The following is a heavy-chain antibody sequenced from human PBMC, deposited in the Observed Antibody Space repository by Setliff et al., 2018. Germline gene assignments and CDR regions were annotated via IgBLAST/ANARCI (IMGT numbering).Heavy chain of an antibody. D-gene: IGHD3-3*01. J-gene: IGHJ4*02. CDR3: ARRSTYYNFWSGYWDY. CDR1: GGSISSSSYY. CDR2: IYYSGST. Sequence: LSLTCTVSGGSISSSSYYWGWIRQPPGKGLEWIGSIYYSGSTYYNPSLKSRVTILVDTSKNQFSLKLSSVTAADTAVYYCARRSTYYNFWSGYWDYWGQGTLVTVSS. V-gene: IGHV4-39*07.